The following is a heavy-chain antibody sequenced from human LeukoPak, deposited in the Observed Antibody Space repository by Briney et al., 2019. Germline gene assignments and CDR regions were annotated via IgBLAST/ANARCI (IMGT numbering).Heavy chain of an antibody. CDR3: ATAGYNFDY. D-gene: IGHD5-18*01. CDR2: FDPEDGET. Sequence: ASVKVSCKASGGTFSSYAISWVRQAPGKGLEWMGGFDPEDGETIYAQKFQGRVTMTEDTSTDTAYMELSSLRSEDTAVYYCATAGYNFDYWGQGTLVTVSS. CDR1: GGTFSSYA. V-gene: IGHV1-24*01. J-gene: IGHJ4*02.